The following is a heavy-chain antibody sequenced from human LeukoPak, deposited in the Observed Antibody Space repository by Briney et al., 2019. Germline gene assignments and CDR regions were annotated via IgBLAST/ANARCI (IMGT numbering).Heavy chain of an antibody. CDR1: GYTFTGYY. CDR3: ARDHFPRDDMDDNWFDP. D-gene: IGHD3-9*01. Sequence: GASVKVSCKASGYTFTGYYMHWVRQAPGQGLEWMGWINPNSGGTNYAQKFQGRVTMTRDTSISTAYMELSRLRSDDTAVYYCARDHFPRDDMDDNWFDPWGQGTLVTVSS. J-gene: IGHJ5*02. V-gene: IGHV1-2*02. CDR2: INPNSGGT.